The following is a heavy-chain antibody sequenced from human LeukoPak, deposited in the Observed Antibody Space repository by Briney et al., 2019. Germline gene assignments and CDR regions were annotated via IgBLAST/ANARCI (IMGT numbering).Heavy chain of an antibody. CDR3: ARVEGPSIFGVVDY. V-gene: IGHV1-2*02. CDR1: GYTFTCYY. D-gene: IGHD3-3*02. Sequence: ASVKVSCKASGYTFTCYYMHWVRRAPGQGLEWMGWINPNSGGTNYAQKFQGRVTMTTDTSTSTAYMEVRNLRSDDTAVYYCARVEGPSIFGVVDYWGQGTLVTVSS. J-gene: IGHJ4*02. CDR2: INPNSGGT.